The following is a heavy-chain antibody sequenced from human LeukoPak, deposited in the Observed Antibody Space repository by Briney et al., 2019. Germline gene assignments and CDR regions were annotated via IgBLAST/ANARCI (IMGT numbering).Heavy chain of an antibody. D-gene: IGHD2-21*02. J-gene: IGHJ3*02. CDR1: GGSIRGSSYS. Sequence: SETLSLTCTFSGGSIRGSSYSWGWIRQPPGKGLEWIGHIYASGSTNYSPSLKSRVTISVDTSKNQFSLKLSSVTAADTAVYYCARTARGAFDIWGQGTMVTVSS. V-gene: IGHV4-39*07. CDR3: ARTARGAFDI. CDR2: IYASGST.